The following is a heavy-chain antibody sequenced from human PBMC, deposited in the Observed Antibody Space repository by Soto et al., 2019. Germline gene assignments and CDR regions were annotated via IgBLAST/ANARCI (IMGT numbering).Heavy chain of an antibody. CDR1: GGSISSTNW. CDR2: IYHSGST. V-gene: IGHV4-4*02. D-gene: IGHD3-22*01. Sequence: QVQPQESGPGLAKPSGTLSLTCAVSGGSISSTNWWSWVRQPPGKGLEWIGEIYHSGSTNYNPSLKSRVTISVDKSKNLFSLKLSSVTAADTAVYYCARRSSYDSSGSYAPIYHSWGQGTLVTVSS. CDR3: ARRSSYDSSGSYAPIYHS. J-gene: IGHJ4*02.